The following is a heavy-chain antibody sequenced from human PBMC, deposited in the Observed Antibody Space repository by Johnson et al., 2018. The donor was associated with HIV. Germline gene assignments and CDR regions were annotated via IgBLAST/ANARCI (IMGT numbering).Heavy chain of an antibody. CDR3: TTPGIYYDILTGDYKAVEGDDAFDI. V-gene: IGHV3-30*04. Sequence: QVQLVESGGGVVQPGRSLRLSCAASGFRFSSYAVHWVRQAPGKGLEWVAVISYDGSNKYYADSVKGRFTISRYNSKNTLYLQMNSLKTEDTAVYYCTTPGIYYDILTGDYKAVEGDDAFDIWGQGTMVTVSS. CDR1: GFRFSSYA. J-gene: IGHJ3*02. D-gene: IGHD3-9*01. CDR2: ISYDGSNK.